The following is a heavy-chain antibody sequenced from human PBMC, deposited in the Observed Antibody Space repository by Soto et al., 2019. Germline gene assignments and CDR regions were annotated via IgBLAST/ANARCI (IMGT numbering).Heavy chain of an antibody. CDR1: GYTFTTFA. CDR2: INAGNGNT. D-gene: IGHD1-20*01. Sequence: ASSVKVSCKASGYTFTTFAMHWVRQAPGQRLEWMGWINAGNGNTKYSQRFQGRVTITTDTSANTAYMELSSLRSEDTARYYCATLTGTTVNAFEIWGQGTRVTVSS. V-gene: IGHV1-3*01. J-gene: IGHJ3*02. CDR3: ATLTGTTVNAFEI.